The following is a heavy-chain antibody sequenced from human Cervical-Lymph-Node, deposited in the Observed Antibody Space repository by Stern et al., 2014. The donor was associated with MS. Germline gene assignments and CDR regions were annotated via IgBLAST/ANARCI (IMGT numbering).Heavy chain of an antibody. D-gene: IGHD3-16*01. V-gene: IGHV3-15*01. Sequence: EVPLVESGGGLVKPGGSLRLSCAASGFTFSDAWLSWVRQAPGKGLEWVGRIKSNTDGGTAGYAAPGKGRFTISRDDSKNTLYLQMNSLKAEDTALYYCTSLYDMGYWGQGTLVTVSS. CDR3: TSLYDMGY. CDR1: GFTFSDAW. CDR2: IKSNTDGGTA. J-gene: IGHJ4*02.